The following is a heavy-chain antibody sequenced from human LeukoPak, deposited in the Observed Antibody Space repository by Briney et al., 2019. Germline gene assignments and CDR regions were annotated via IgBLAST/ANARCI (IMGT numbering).Heavy chain of an antibody. V-gene: IGHV4-34*01. Sequence: SETLSLTCAVSGGSFSGYYWSWIRQPPGKGLEWIGEINHSGSTNYNPSLKSRVTISVDTSKNQFSLKLSSVTAADTAVYYCARTGYSSSWSFDYWGQGTLVTVSS. CDR2: INHSGST. J-gene: IGHJ4*02. D-gene: IGHD6-13*01. CDR1: GGSFSGYY. CDR3: ARTGYSSSWSFDY.